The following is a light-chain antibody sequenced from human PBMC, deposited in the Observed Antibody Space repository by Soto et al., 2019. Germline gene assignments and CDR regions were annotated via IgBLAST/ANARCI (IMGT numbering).Light chain of an antibody. J-gene: IGKJ2*01. CDR2: GAS. V-gene: IGKV3-20*01. CDR1: QSVSSNY. Sequence: EIVLTQSPGTLSLSPGERATLSCRASQSVSSNYLAWYQQKPGQAPRLLIYGASSSATGIPHRFSGSGSGTAFTPTISRLEPEDYAVYYCQQYGSSPPYTFGQGTKLEIK. CDR3: QQYGSSPPYT.